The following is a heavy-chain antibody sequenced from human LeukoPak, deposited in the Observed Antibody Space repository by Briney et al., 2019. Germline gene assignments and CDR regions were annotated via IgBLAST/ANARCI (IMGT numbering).Heavy chain of an antibody. Sequence: PGGSLRLSCAASGFTFSSYSMNWVRQAPGKGLEWVSYISSSSTIYYADSVKGRFTISRDNAKNSLYLQMNSLRAEDTAVYYCARAGSGSYFGAFDIWGQGTMVTVSS. CDR3: ARAGSGSYFGAFDI. J-gene: IGHJ3*02. CDR1: GFTFSSYS. CDR2: ISSSSTI. V-gene: IGHV3-48*04. D-gene: IGHD1-26*01.